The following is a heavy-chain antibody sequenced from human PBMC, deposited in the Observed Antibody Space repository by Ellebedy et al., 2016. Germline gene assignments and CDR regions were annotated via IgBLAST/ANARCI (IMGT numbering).Heavy chain of an antibody. Sequence: SETLSLTCAVNGGSFSGYYWTWIRQPPGKGLEWIGEINHSGSTNYKPSLKSRVTISVDSSKNQVSLKLSYVTAADTAVYYCARHPLEWLVGHMHFDYWGQGTLVTVSS. CDR1: GGSFSGYY. CDR3: ARHPLEWLVGHMHFDY. D-gene: IGHD6-19*01. CDR2: INHSGST. V-gene: IGHV4-34*01. J-gene: IGHJ4*02.